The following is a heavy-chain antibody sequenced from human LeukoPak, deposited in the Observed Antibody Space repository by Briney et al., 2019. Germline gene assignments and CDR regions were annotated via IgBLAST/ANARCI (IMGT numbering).Heavy chain of an antibody. J-gene: IGHJ4*02. CDR2: ISSSSSYI. D-gene: IGHD3-22*01. Sequence: GGSLRLTCAASGFTFSSYSMNWVRQAPGKGLEWVSSISSSSSYIYYADSVKGRFTISRDNAKNSLYLQMNSLRAEDTAVYYCARDYYDSSETFDYWGQGTLVTVSS. CDR1: GFTFSSYS. CDR3: ARDYYDSSETFDY. V-gene: IGHV3-21*01.